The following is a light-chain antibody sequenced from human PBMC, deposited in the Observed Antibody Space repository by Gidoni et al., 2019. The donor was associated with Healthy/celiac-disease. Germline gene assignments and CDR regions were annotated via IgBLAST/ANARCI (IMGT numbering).Light chain of an antibody. Sequence: DIVMTQSPLSLPVTPGEPASISWRSSQSLPHSNGYNYLDWYLQKPGQSPQLLIYLGSNRASGVPDRFRGSGSGTYFTLKISRVEAEDVGVYYCMQALQTHTFGGGTKVEIK. CDR1: QSLPHSNGYNY. CDR2: LGS. V-gene: IGKV2-28*01. J-gene: IGKJ4*01. CDR3: MQALQTHT.